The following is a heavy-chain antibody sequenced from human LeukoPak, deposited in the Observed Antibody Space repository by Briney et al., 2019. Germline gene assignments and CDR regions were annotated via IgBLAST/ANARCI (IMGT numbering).Heavy chain of an antibody. V-gene: IGHV3-11*01. D-gene: IGHD3-10*01. CDR3: AREYGSGTYFDY. J-gene: IGHJ4*02. CDR2: ISSSGSIK. Sequence: GGFLRLSCAASGFTFSDYSMSWVRQAPGKGLEWVSHISSSGSIKYYADSVKGRFTISRDNAKNSLYLQMNSLRAEDTAVYYCAREYGSGTYFDYWGQGTLVTVSS. CDR1: GFTFSDYS.